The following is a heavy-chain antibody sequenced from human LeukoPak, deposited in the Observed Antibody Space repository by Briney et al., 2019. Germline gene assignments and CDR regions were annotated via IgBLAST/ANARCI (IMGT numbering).Heavy chain of an antibody. CDR3: GKELDYGDYLDY. J-gene: IGHJ4*02. CDR1: GFTFPNYA. D-gene: IGHD4-17*01. CDR2: INAGGRYS. V-gene: IGHV3-23*01. Sequence: GGSLRLSCVASGFTFPNYAMSWVRQAPGEGLECVSGINAGGRYSYYADSVKGRFTISRDNSKNTLYLQMNSLRVEDTAVYYCGKELDYGDYLDYWGQGTLVTASS.